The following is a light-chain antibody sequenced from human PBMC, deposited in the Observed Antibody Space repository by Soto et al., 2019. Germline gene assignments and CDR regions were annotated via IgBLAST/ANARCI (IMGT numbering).Light chain of an antibody. CDR2: DVS. V-gene: IGLV2-11*01. CDR1: SSDVGGYNY. Sequence: QSALTQPRSVSGSPGQSVTISCTGTSSDVGGYNYVSWYQQHPGKAPKLMIYDVSKRPSGVPDRFSGSKSGNTASLTISGLQAEDEADSYCCSYAGYYTLVFGGGTQLTVL. CDR3: CSYAGYYTLV. J-gene: IGLJ2*01.